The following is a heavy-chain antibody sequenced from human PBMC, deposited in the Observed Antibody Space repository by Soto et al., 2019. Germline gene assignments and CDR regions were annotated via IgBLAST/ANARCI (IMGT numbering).Heavy chain of an antibody. CDR1: GGTFSSYA. D-gene: IGHD2-2*01. J-gene: IGHJ6*02. CDR3: ARDVVVPAASFGLGPLDV. V-gene: IGHV1-69*13. Sequence: GASVKVSCKASGGTFSSYAISWVRQAPGQGLEWMGGIIPIFGTANYAQKFQGRVTITADESTSTAYMELSSLRSEDTALYYCARDVVVPAASFGLGPLDVWGQGTTVTVSS. CDR2: IIPIFGTA.